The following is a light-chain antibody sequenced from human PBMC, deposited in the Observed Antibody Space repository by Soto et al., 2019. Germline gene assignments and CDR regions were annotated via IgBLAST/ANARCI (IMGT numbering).Light chain of an antibody. J-gene: IGKJ1*01. CDR1: QNINNY. CDR3: QHYNSYSEA. CDR2: DAS. Sequence: DLQMVQYPYSVSSAVGYRFTVTCQASQNINNYLNWYQQKPGRAPKLLIYDASSLESGVPSRFSGSGSGTEFSLTISSLQPDDFATHYCQHYNSYSEAFGQGTKVDIK. V-gene: IGKV1-5*01.